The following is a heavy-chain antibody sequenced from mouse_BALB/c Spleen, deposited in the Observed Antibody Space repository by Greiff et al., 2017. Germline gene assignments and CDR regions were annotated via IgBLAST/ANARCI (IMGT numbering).Heavy chain of an antibody. V-gene: IGHV1-7*01. J-gene: IGHJ1*01. CDR1: GYTFTSYW. CDR3: ARCGITDWYFDV. CDR2: INPSTGYT. D-gene: IGHD2-4*01. Sequence: QVHVKQSGAELAKPGASVKMSCKASGYTFTSYWMHWVKQRPGQGLEWIGYINPSTGYTEYNQKFKDKATLTADKSSSTAYMQLSSLTSEDSAVYYCARCGITDWYFDVWGAGTTVTVSS.